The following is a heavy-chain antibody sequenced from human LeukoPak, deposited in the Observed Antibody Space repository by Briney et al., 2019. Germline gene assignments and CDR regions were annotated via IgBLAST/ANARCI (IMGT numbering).Heavy chain of an antibody. CDR1: GYSISSGYY. J-gene: IGHJ4*02. CDR2: IYHSGST. Sequence: SETLSLTCAVSGYSISSGYYWGWIRQPPGKGLEWIGSIYHSGSTYYNPSLKSRVTISVDTSKNQFSLKLSSATAADTAVYYCARLHCSSTSCYLYIDYWGQGTLVTVSS. D-gene: IGHD2-2*01. V-gene: IGHV4-38-2*01. CDR3: ARLHCSSTSCYLYIDY.